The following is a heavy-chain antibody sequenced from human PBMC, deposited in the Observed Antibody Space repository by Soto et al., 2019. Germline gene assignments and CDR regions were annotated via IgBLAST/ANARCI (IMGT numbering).Heavy chain of an antibody. CDR1: GFTFSSYG. V-gene: IGHV3-33*01. CDR2: IWYDGSNK. J-gene: IGHJ6*02. D-gene: IGHD6-13*01. CDR3: AREVGYSSSRSYYYGMDV. Sequence: QVQLVESGGGVVQPGRSLRLSCAASGFTFSSYGMHWVRQAPGKGLEWVAVIWYDGSNKYYADSVKGRFTISRDNSKNTLYLQMNSLRAEDTAVYYCAREVGYSSSRSYYYGMDVWGQGTTVTVSS.